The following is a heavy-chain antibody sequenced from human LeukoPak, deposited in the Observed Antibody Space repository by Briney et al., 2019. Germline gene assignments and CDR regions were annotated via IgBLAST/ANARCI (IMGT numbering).Heavy chain of an antibody. CDR2: INQDGSEK. V-gene: IGHV3-7*01. J-gene: IGHJ4*02. CDR1: EFTLSRYW. Sequence: SGGSLRLSCAASEFTLSRYWMSWVRQAPGKGLEWVANINQDGSEKYYVDSVKGRFTISRDNAKNSLYLQMNSLRAEDTAVYYCATSDYWGQGTLVTVPS. CDR3: ATSDY.